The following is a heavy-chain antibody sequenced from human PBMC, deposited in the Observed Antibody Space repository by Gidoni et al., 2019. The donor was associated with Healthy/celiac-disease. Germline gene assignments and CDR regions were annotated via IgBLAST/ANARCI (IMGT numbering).Heavy chain of an antibody. D-gene: IGHD3-16*01. CDR3: ARVSVARGDFDY. J-gene: IGHJ4*02. V-gene: IGHV3-48*03. CDR2: ISSSGSTI. Sequence: EVQLVESGGGLVQPGGSLRLSCAASGFTFSRYEMNWVRQAPGKGLEWVSYISSSGSTIYYADSVKGRFTISRDNAKNSLYLQMNSLRAEDTAVYYCARVSVARGDFDYWGQGTLVTVSS. CDR1: GFTFSRYE.